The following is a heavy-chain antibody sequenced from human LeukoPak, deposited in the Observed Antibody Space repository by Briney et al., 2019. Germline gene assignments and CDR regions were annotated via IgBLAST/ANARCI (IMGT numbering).Heavy chain of an antibody. Sequence: GGSLRLSCAASGFTFSSYSMNWVRQAPGKGLEWVSFISSSRSYIYYADSVKGRFTISRDNAKNSLYLQMNSLRAEDTAVYYCARSRNYWRGYSYGYSVGYFDYWGQGTLVTVSS. D-gene: IGHD5-18*01. CDR1: GFTFSSYS. CDR2: ISSSRSYI. CDR3: ARSRNYWRGYSYGYSVGYFDY. V-gene: IGHV3-21*01. J-gene: IGHJ4*02.